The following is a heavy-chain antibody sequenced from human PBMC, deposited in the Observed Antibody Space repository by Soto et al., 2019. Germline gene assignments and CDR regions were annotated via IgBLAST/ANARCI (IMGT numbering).Heavy chain of an antibody. CDR1: GGSFSGYY. CDR2: INHSGST. J-gene: IGHJ6*02. D-gene: IGHD3-10*01. Sequence: SETLSLTCAVYGGSFSGYYWSWIRQPPGKGLEWIGEINHSGSTNYNPPLKSRVTISVDTSKSQFSLKLSSVTAADTAVYYCARILWFGTYYYGMDVWGQGTTVTVSS. V-gene: IGHV4-34*01. CDR3: ARILWFGTYYYGMDV.